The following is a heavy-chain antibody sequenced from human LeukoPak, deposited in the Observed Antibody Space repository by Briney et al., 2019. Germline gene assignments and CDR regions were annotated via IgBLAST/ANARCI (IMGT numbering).Heavy chain of an antibody. V-gene: IGHV3-21*01. J-gene: IGHJ6*02. CDR1: GFTFSSCA. D-gene: IGHD2-21*02. CDR3: ERVVYCGGDCYSGGMDV. Sequence: GGSLRLSCAASGFTFSSCAMSWVRQAPGKGLEWVSSISSSSSYIYYADSVKGRFTISRDNAKNSLYLRMNSLRAEDTAVYYCERVVYCGGDCYSGGMDVWGQGTTVTVSS. CDR2: ISSSSSYI.